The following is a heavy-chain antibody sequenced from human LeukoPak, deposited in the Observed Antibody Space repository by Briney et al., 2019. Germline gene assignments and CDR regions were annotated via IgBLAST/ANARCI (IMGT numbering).Heavy chain of an antibody. V-gene: IGHV1-69*05. CDR2: ILHIFGKA. J-gene: IGHJ4*02. CDR3: ARISGTYMALGY. CDR1: GGTFSSYA. Sequence: PSVKVYCKASGGTFSSYAISWVRQAPGQGLELMGGILHIFGKANYAQRFQGRVTITTDESTSTAYMELSSLRSEDTAVYYCARISGTYMALGYWGQGTLVTVSS. D-gene: IGHD1-26*01.